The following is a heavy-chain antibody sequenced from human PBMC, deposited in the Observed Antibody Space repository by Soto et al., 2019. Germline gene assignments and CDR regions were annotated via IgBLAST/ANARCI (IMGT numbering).Heavy chain of an antibody. CDR3: ARLGGYYQAFDQ. J-gene: IGHJ4*02. D-gene: IGHD3-22*01. V-gene: IGHV4-59*08. CDR2: IYYSGST. CDR1: GGSINTYY. Sequence: QVQLQESGPGLVKPSETLSLTCTVSGGSINTYYWSWFRQPPGKGLEWIGYIYYSGSTTYNPSLKCRVTISVDTSKNQFSLKLNSVTAADTAVYYCARLGGYYQAFDQWGQGSLVTVSS.